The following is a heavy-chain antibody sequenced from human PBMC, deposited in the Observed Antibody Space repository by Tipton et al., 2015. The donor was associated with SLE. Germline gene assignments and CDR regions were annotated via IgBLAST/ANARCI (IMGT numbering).Heavy chain of an antibody. J-gene: IGHJ4*02. CDR2: IYPGDSDT. CDR3: ARLEASAPEFFDY. Sequence: QLVQSGPEVKKPGESLKISCQASGYRFTTYWIGWVRQMPGKGLEWMGLIYPGDSDTKYSPSLQGQVTISADKSIRTAYLQWSSLKASDPAMYYCARLEASAPEFFDYRGQGTLVAVSS. V-gene: IGHV5-51*03. D-gene: IGHD2-21*01. CDR1: GYRFTTYW.